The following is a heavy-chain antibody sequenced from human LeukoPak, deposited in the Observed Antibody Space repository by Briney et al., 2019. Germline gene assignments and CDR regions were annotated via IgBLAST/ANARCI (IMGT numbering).Heavy chain of an antibody. Sequence: PGGSLRLSCAASGFTFSSYAMSWVRQAPGKGLEWVSAISGSGGSTYYADSVKGRFTISRDNSKNTLYLQMNSLRAEDTAVYYCAKGNYDILTGSQINWLDPWGQGTLVTVSS. CDR2: ISGSGGST. V-gene: IGHV3-23*01. CDR3: AKGNYDILTGSQINWLDP. D-gene: IGHD3-9*01. J-gene: IGHJ5*02. CDR1: GFTFSSYA.